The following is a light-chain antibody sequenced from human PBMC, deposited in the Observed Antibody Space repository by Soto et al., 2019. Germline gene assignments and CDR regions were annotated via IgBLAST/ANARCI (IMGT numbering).Light chain of an antibody. CDR2: GAS. V-gene: IGKV3-20*01. J-gene: IGKJ1*01. CDR3: QQYSDSPPT. Sequence: LTQSPSSLSLSPGDRATLSCRASQRVSARYLAWYHQKPGQAPRLLIFGASDRATGIPDRFSGSGSGTDFTLTIDRLEPEDFAMYYCQQYSDSPPTLGQGTKVDIK. CDR1: QRVSARY.